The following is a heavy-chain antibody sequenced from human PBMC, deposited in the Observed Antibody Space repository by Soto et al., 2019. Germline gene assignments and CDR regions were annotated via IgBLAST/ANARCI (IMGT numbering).Heavy chain of an antibody. CDR2: VHHSWGS. CDR3: ARQGFGPLHGLVDV. Sequence: QVQLQESGPGLVKPSETLSLSCTVSGGSISSYYWSWFRQSPGKRMEWIGYVHHSWGSSYNPSLQSRVAISLYTSMSQFSLKVTSVTATDTAVYYCARQGFGPLHGLVDVWGQGTTVTVSS. V-gene: IGHV4-59*08. D-gene: IGHD3-10*01. CDR1: GGSISSYY. J-gene: IGHJ6*02.